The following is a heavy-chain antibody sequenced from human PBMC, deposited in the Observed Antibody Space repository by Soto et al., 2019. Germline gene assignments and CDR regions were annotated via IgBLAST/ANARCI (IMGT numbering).Heavy chain of an antibody. D-gene: IGHD6-6*01. Sequence: GGSLRLSCAASGFTFISYSMNWVRQAPGKGLEWVSSISSSSSYIYYADSVKGRFTISRDNAKNSLYLQMNSLRAEDTAVYYCAREVGIAARYWFDPWGQGTLVTVSS. J-gene: IGHJ5*02. V-gene: IGHV3-21*01. CDR1: GFTFISYS. CDR2: ISSSSSYI. CDR3: AREVGIAARYWFDP.